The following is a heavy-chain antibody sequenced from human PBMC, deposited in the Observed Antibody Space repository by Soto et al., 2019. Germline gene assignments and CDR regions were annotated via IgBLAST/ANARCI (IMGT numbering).Heavy chain of an antibody. J-gene: IGHJ4*02. CDR2: IWYDGSNK. CDR1: GFTFSSYG. CDR3: SRGGPCEFGELSIDY. V-gene: IGHV3-33*01. Sequence: RGSLRLSCAASGFTFSSYGMHWVRQAPGKGLEWVAVIWYDGSNKYYADSVKGRFTISRDNSKNTLYLQMNSLRAEDTAVYYCSRGGPCEFGELSIDYWGQGTLVTVSS. D-gene: IGHD3-10*01.